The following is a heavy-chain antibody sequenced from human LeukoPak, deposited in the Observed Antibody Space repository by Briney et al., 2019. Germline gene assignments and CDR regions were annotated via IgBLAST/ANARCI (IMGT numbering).Heavy chain of an antibody. D-gene: IGHD2-21*01. V-gene: IGHV4-59*01. CDR3: AREPYSGQLDY. CDR2: IYYSGST. CDR1: GGSISSYY. Sequence: PSETLSLTCTVSGGSISSYYWSWIRQPPGKGLEWIGYIYYSGSTNYNPSLKSRVTISVDTSKNQFSLKLSSVTAADTAVYYCAREPYSGQLDYWGQGTLVTVSS. J-gene: IGHJ4*02.